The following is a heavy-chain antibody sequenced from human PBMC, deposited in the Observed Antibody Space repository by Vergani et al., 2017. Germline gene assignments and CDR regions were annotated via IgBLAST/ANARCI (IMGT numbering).Heavy chain of an antibody. J-gene: IGHJ4*02. D-gene: IGHD5-24*01. CDR2: SSPYNHKT. CDR1: GYTFVNHP. Sequence: QAQLGQSDSEVKKPGDSVTLSCKTSGYTFVNHPITWVRQAPGQGLDWMGWSSPYNHKTLYSQKVAGRVTMTSETSSSTVFLELRRLTSDDTAIYYCARSQMATTDFYLWGRGTLVTVSS. CDR3: ARSQMATTDFYL. V-gene: IGHV1-18*04.